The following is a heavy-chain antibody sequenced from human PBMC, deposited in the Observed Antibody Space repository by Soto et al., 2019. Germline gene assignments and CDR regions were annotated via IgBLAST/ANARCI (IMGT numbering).Heavy chain of an antibody. D-gene: IGHD3-22*01. J-gene: IGHJ4*02. V-gene: IGHV3-23*01. CDR2: ITISGGTA. CDR1: GFTFSSYA. CDR3: VRPTYFSHSRGHPRCFDY. Sequence: PGESLKISCAGSGFTFSSYAMTWVRQAPGAGLQGGSNITISGGTASYTDSVKGRFTISRDDARSSVDLQMNNLKTEDTAVYYYVRPTYFSHSRGHPRCFDYCGQGTMVTVSS.